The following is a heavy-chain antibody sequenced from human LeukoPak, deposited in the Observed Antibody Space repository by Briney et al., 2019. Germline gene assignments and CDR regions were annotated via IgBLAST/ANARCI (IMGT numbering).Heavy chain of an antibody. CDR3: AKDLYSGLDGMDV. Sequence: GGSLRLSCAASGFTFSSYAMSWVRQAPGKGLEWVSAISGSGGNTYYADSVKGRFTISRDNSKNTLYLQMNSLRAEDTAVYYCAKDLYSGLDGMDVWGQGTTVTVSS. V-gene: IGHV3-23*01. J-gene: IGHJ6*02. CDR1: GFTFSSYA. CDR2: ISGSGGNT. D-gene: IGHD6-19*01.